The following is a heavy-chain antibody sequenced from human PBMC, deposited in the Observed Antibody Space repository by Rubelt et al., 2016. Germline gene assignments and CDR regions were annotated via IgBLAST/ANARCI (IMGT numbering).Heavy chain of an antibody. Sequence: EVQLVQSGAEVKKPGESLRISCKGSGYSFNSYWISWVRQLPGKGLEWMGGIAPSYSYTNYSPSFQGHVTISADKSISTAYLQWSSLKAPDTAMYYCAIYDFWSGYYLDYWGQGTLVTVSS. D-gene: IGHD3-3*01. CDR3: AIYDFWSGYYLDY. J-gene: IGHJ4*02. CDR2: IAPSYSYT. CDR1: GYSFNSYW. V-gene: IGHV5-10-1*03.